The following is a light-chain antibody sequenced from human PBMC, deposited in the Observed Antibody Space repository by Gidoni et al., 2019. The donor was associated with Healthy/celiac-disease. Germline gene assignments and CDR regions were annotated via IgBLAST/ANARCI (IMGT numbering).Light chain of an antibody. CDR2: DVS. CDR1: SRDVGGYNY. Sequence: QSALTQPASVSGSPGPSIPIPCTGTSRDVGGYNYVSCSQQHPGKAPKLMIYDVSNRPSGVSNRFSGSKSGNTASLTISGLQAEDEADYYCSSYTSSSTLVFGGGTKLTVL. J-gene: IGLJ3*02. CDR3: SSYTSSSTLV. V-gene: IGLV2-14*01.